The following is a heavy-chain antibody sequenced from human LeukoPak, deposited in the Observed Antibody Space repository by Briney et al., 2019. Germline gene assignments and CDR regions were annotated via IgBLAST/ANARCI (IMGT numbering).Heavy chain of an antibody. CDR3: ASYYASGVSAYDYFGMDV. J-gene: IGHJ6*04. CDR2: MYHNRGT. D-gene: IGHD3-10*01. V-gene: IGHV4-38-2*01. CDR1: GYSISSGYY. Sequence: SETLSLTCAVSGYSISSGYYWGWIRQPPGKGLEWLGRMYHNRGTYYNPSLKSRVTISMDTSKNQFSLRLSSVTAADAAVYYCASYYASGVSAYDYFGMDVWGKGTTVTVSS.